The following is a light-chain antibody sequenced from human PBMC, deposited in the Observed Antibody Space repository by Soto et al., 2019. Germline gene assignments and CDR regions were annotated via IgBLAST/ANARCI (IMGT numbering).Light chain of an antibody. V-gene: IGLV2-14*01. J-gene: IGLJ1*01. CDR2: EIS. CDR1: ISDVGGYNY. CDR3: SSYTSSSTPV. Sequence: QSALTQPASVSGSPGQSITISCTGTISDVGGYNYVSWYQHHPGKAPKLMIYEISNRPSGVSNRFSGSKSGNTASLTISGLQAEDEADYYCSSYTSSSTPVFGTGTKAPS.